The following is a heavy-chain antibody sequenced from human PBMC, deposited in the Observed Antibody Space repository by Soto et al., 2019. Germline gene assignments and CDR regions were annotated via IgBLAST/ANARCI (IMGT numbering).Heavy chain of an antibody. D-gene: IGHD3-3*01. CDR3: ARKGVAFDY. CDR1: GFTFSIYS. J-gene: IGHJ4*02. Sequence: GSLRLSCAASGFTFSIYSMNWVRQAPGKGLEWISYISTTSSSIYYADSVKGRFTISRDNAKNSLFLQMNSLRDEDTAVYYCARKGVAFDYWGQGALVTVSS. CDR2: ISTTSSSI. V-gene: IGHV3-48*02.